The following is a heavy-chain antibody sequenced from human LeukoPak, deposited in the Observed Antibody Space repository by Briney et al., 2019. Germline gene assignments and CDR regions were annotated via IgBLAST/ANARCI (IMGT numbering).Heavy chain of an antibody. CDR3: ARDSPNYGGKDY. D-gene: IGHD4-23*01. J-gene: IGHJ4*02. V-gene: IGHV1-2*02. Sequence: ASVKVSCKASGYTFTGYYMHWVRQAPGQGLEWMGWIKPNSGGTNYAQKFQGRVTMTRDTSISTAYMELSRLRSGDTAVYYCARDSPNYGGKDYWGQGTLVTVSS. CDR2: IKPNSGGT. CDR1: GYTFTGYY.